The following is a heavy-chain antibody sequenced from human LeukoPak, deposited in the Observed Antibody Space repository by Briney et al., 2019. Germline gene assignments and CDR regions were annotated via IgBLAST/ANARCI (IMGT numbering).Heavy chain of an antibody. CDR1: GFTFSTYS. D-gene: IGHD3-22*01. Sequence: SGGSLRLSCAASGFTFSTYSMNWVRQAPGKGLAWVSSISGSSIYIYYADSATGRFTISRDDAKNALYLQMNSLRAEDTAVYYCARDSPYYDSSGYYYDYWGQGTLVTVSS. CDR2: ISGSSIYI. CDR3: ARDSPYYDSSGYYYDY. J-gene: IGHJ4*02. V-gene: IGHV3-21*01.